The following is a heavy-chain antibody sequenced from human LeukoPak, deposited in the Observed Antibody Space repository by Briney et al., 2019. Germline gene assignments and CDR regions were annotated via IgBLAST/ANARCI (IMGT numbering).Heavy chain of an antibody. CDR3: AKGGWTVIHYMDV. CDR1: GFTVSSNY. CDR2: ISGSGGST. D-gene: IGHD2-21*01. V-gene: IGHV3-23*01. J-gene: IGHJ6*03. Sequence: GGSLRLSCAASGFTVSSNYMSWVRQAPGKGLEWVSVISGSGGSTYYADSVKGRFTLSRDNSKNTLYLQMNSLRAEDTAVYYCAKGGWTVIHYMDVWGKGTTVTISS.